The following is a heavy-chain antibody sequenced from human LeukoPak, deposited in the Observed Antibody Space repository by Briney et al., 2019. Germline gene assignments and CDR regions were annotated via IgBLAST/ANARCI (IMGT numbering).Heavy chain of an antibody. V-gene: IGHV3-7*01. J-gene: IGHJ4*02. CDR2: INQDGSEK. CDR3: ARWVSQYYFDY. D-gene: IGHD2-21*01. Sequence: PGGSLRLSCEASGFTLNYYWMSWVRQAPGKGLEWVANINQDGSEKYFVDSVKGRFTISRDNAQSSVFLQMDSLRVDDTAVYYCARWVSQYYFDYWGQGAHVTVSS. CDR1: GFTLNYYW.